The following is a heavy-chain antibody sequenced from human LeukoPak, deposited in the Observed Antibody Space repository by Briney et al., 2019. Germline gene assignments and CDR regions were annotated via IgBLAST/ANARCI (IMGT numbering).Heavy chain of an antibody. CDR2: INSGSSPT. J-gene: IGHJ3*02. V-gene: IGHV3-48*02. CDR1: GFTFSSYS. Sequence: PGGSLRLSCSASGFTFSSYSMNWVRQAPGKGLEWISSINSGSSPTTYTDSVRGRFTISRDNAKNSLYLQLNSLRDDDTAIYYCARDRYYAFDIWGQGTMVTVS. D-gene: IGHD1-1*01. CDR3: ARDRYYAFDI.